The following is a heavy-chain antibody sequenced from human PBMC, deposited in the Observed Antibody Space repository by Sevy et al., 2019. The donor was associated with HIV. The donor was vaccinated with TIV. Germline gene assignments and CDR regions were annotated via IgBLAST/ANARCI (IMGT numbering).Heavy chain of an antibody. CDR2: ISAYNGNT. Sequence: ASVKVSCKASGYTFTSYGISWVRQAPGQGLEWMGWISAYNGNTNYAQKLQGRVTMTTDTSTSTAYMELRSLRSDDTAVYYCARLPRGYYYYYMDVWGKGTTVTISS. J-gene: IGHJ6*03. CDR3: ARLPRGYYYYYMDV. CDR1: GYTFTSYG. D-gene: IGHD7-27*01. V-gene: IGHV1-18*04.